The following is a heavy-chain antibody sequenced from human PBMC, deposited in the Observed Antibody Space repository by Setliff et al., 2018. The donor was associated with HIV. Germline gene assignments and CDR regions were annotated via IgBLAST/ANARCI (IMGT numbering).Heavy chain of an antibody. CDR3: ARNMVRGANYWYFDL. J-gene: IGHJ2*01. V-gene: IGHV4-34*01. Sequence: SETLSLTCAVYGGSFSGYYWSWIRQPPGKGLEWIGEINHSGTTNYNPSLKSRVTISVDTSKNQFSLKLSSVTAAETAVYYCARNMVRGANYWYFDLWGRGTLVTVS. CDR1: GGSFSGYY. D-gene: IGHD3-10*01. CDR2: INHSGTT.